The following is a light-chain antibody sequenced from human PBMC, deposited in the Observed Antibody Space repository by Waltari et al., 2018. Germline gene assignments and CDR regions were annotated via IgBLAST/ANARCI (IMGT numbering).Light chain of an antibody. J-gene: IGKJ3*01. V-gene: IGKV1-5*03. CDR2: EAS. Sequence: DIQMTQSPSNLYASVGDRVNITCRASQSISTWLAWYQKKPGKAPKLLIYEASSLENGVPSRFSGSGSCTEFTLTISSLQPDDFATYYCQQFNTYPIPFGRGTKVDIK. CDR1: QSISTW. CDR3: QQFNTYPIP.